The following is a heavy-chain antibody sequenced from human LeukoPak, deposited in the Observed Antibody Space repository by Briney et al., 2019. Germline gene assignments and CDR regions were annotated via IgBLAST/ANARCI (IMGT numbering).Heavy chain of an antibody. Sequence: PGGSLRLSCAASGFTFSDYYMSWIRQAPGKGLEWVSYISPSDNGIYYADSVEGRFTISRDNAKNSLYLQMNSLRAEDTAVYYCARGKSGYCSGGSCRHYFDYWGQGTLVTVFS. CDR3: ARGKSGYCSGGSCRHYFDY. CDR2: ISPSDNGI. CDR1: GFTFSDYY. V-gene: IGHV3-11*01. J-gene: IGHJ4*02. D-gene: IGHD2-15*01.